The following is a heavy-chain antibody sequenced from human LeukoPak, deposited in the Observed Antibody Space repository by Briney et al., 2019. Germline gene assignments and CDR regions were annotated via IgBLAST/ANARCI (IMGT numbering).Heavy chain of an antibody. CDR3: ASWYSSSFYYYGMDV. Sequence: LPGGSLRLSCAAAGFTSSSYSMNWVRQAPGKGLEWVSYISSSVSTTYYADSVKGRFTTSRDNAKNSLYLQMNSLRAEDTAVYYCASWYSSSFYYYGMDVWGQGTTVTVSS. CDR2: ISSSVSTT. V-gene: IGHV3-48*04. J-gene: IGHJ6*02. D-gene: IGHD6-13*01. CDR1: GFTSSSYS.